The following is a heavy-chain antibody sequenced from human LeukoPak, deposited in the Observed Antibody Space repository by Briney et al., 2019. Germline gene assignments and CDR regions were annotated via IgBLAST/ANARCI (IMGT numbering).Heavy chain of an antibody. J-gene: IGHJ6*03. CDR3: ARELRYFDWSLDGYMDV. D-gene: IGHD3-9*01. Sequence: PSETLSLTCAVYGGSFSGYYWSWIRQPPGKGLEWIGEINHSGTTNYNPSLKSRVTISVDTSKNQFSLKLSSVTAADTAVYYCARELRYFDWSLDGYMDVWGKGTTATISS. V-gene: IGHV4-34*01. CDR2: INHSGTT. CDR1: GGSFSGYY.